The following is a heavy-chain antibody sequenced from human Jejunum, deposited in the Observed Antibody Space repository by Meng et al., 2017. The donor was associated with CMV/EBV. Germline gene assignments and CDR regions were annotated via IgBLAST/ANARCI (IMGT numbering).Heavy chain of an antibody. Sequence: VQLGGSGGALVKPGGSLRLSCIGSGFTFSSYNMNWVRQAPGKGLEWVSSISSSSRYINYADSVKGRFTISRDNAKNSLYLQMNSLRVEDTAIYYCARDIDHWGQGTLVTVSS. CDR3: ARDIDH. CDR2: ISSSSRYI. V-gene: IGHV3-21*01. J-gene: IGHJ5*02. CDR1: GFTFSSYN.